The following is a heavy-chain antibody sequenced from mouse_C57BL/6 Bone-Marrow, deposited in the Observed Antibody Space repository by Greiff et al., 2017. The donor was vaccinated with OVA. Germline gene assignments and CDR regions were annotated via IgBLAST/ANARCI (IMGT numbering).Heavy chain of an antibody. J-gene: IGHJ4*01. CDR3: ARSIHYYCSSLYAMDY. CDR2: IYPRDGST. Sequence: VQLQQSGPELVKPGASVKLSCKASGYTFTSYDINWVKQRPGQGLEWIGWIYPRDGSTKYNEKFKGKATLTVDTSSSTAYMELHSLTSEDSAVYFCARSIHYYCSSLYAMDYWGQGTSVTVSS. V-gene: IGHV1-85*01. D-gene: IGHD1-1*01. CDR1: GYTFTSYD.